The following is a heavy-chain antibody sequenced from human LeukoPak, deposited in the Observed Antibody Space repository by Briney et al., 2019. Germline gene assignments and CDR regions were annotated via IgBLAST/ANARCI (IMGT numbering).Heavy chain of an antibody. CDR2: INPNSGGT. J-gene: IGHJ4*02. Sequence: ASVKVSCKASGYTFTGYYMHWVRQAPGQGLEWMGRINPNSGGTNYAQKFQGRVTMTRDTSTSTVYMELSSLRSEDTAMYYCARIDHRSGYSLHYWGQGTLVTVSS. V-gene: IGHV1-2*06. D-gene: IGHD3-22*01. CDR1: GYTFTGYY. CDR3: ARIDHRSGYSLHY.